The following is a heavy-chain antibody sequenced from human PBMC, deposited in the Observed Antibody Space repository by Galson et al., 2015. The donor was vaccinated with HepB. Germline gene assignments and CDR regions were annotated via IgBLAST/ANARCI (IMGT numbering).Heavy chain of an antibody. CDR3: ARAPYGDRNDY. D-gene: IGHD4-17*01. CDR1: GGSISSYY. CDR2: IYYSGST. V-gene: IGHV4-59*01. Sequence: ETLSLTCTVSGGSISSYYWSWIRQPPGKGLEWIGYIYYSGSTNYNPSLKSRVTISVDTSKNQFSLKLSSVTAADTAVYYCARAPYGDRNDYWGQGTLVTVSS. J-gene: IGHJ4*02.